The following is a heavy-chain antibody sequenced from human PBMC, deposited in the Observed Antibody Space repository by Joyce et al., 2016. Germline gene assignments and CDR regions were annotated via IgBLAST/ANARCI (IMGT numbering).Heavy chain of an antibody. D-gene: IGHD2-21*02. CDR2: SSGGGGAT. CDR3: ARVTGGWEILGGDFYFDY. J-gene: IGHJ4*02. CDR1: GFTFSSNA. Sequence: EVQLLESGGGLVQPGGSLRLSCAASGFTFSSNAMSCVRQAPGKGLEWVATSSGGGGATFYADSGKGRFAISRDNSKNTLCLQMNSLRVEDTAVYFCARVTGGWEILGGDFYFDYWGRGTLVTVSS. V-gene: IGHV3-23*01.